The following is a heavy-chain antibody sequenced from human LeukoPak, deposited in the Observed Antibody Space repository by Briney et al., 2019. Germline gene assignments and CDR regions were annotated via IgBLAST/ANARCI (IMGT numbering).Heavy chain of an antibody. CDR2: ISYDGSNK. CDR3: AGDSYYDYVWGSYAFDI. Sequence: GGSLRPSCAASGFTFSSYAMSWVRQAPGRGLEWVAVISYDGSNKYYADSVKGRFTISRDNSKNTLYLQMNSLRAEDTAVYYCAGDSYYDYVWGSYAFDIWGQGTMVTVSS. J-gene: IGHJ3*02. CDR1: GFTFSSYA. D-gene: IGHD3-16*01. V-gene: IGHV3-30-3*01.